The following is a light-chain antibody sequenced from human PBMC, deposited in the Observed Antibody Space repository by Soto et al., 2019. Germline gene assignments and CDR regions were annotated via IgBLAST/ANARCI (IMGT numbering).Light chain of an antibody. CDR1: SSDVGGYNY. CDR2: EVS. Sequence: QSALTQPASVSGSPGQSITISCTGTSSDVGGYNYVSWYQQHPGKAPKLMIYEVSNRPSGVSNRFSGSKSGNTASLTISGLQAEDEADYYCSSYPSSSTSPYVFGTGTKLTVL. J-gene: IGLJ1*01. CDR3: SSYPSSSTSPYV. V-gene: IGLV2-14*01.